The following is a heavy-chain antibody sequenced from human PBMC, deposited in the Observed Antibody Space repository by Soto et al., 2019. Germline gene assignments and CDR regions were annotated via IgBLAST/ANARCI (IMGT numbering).Heavy chain of an antibody. CDR1: GFTFRNYA. CDR3: TRILWSSRRDALDI. CDR2: IGTSGTPT. Sequence: DVQLLESGGDLVQPGGSLRLSCIASGFTFRNYAMAWVRQAPGEDLEWVSAIGTSGTPTLYADSVKSRFSISRDDSRNTVSLQMNSPGVEDTATYYCTRILWSSRRDALDIWGQGTTVTVSS. V-gene: IGHV3-23*01. D-gene: IGHD2-21*01. J-gene: IGHJ6*02.